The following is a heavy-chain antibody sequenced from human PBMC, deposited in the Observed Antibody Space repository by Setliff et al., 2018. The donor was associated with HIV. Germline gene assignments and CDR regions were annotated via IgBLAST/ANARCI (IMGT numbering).Heavy chain of an antibody. V-gene: IGHV1-69*13. CDR2: SISMFGTA. CDR1: GGTFSRDA. D-gene: IGHD3-10*01. CDR3: ARDREAEGDAFDI. J-gene: IGHJ3*02. Sequence: GASVKVSCKASGGTFSRDAISWVRQDPGQGLEWMGGSISMFGTANYAQKFHGRVTITADESTNTAYMELSSLRSEDTAVYYCARDREAEGDAFDIWGQGTMVTVSS.